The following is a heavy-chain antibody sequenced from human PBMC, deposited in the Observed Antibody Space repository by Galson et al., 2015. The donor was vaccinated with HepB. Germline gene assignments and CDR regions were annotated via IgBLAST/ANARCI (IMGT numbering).Heavy chain of an antibody. V-gene: IGHV3-30*18. CDR3: AKLNGGSVNYYFDY. Sequence: SLRLSCAASGFTFSSYGMHWVRQAPGKGLEWVAVISYDGSNKYYADSVKGRFTISRDNSKNTLYLQMNSLRAEDTAVYYCAKLNGGSVNYYFDYWGQGTLVTVSS. CDR2: ISYDGSNK. D-gene: IGHD1-26*01. CDR1: GFTFSSYG. J-gene: IGHJ4*02.